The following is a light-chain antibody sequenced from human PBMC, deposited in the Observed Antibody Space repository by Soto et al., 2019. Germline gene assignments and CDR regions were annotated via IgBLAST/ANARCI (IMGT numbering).Light chain of an antibody. CDR3: QQYGGSPMFT. J-gene: IGKJ2*01. V-gene: IGKV3-20*01. CDR1: QSVTSSY. Sequence: EIVLTQSPGTLSLSPGERATLSCRASQSVTSSYLTWYQQKPGQAPRRLIYGASTRATGTPDRFSGSGSGTDFTLTISRLEPEDFAVYYCQQYGGSPMFTFGQGTKLEIK. CDR2: GAS.